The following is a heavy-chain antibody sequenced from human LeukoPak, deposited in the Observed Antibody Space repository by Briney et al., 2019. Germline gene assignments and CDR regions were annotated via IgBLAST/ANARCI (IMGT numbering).Heavy chain of an antibody. Sequence: SETLSLTCAVYGGSLSYYYWSWIRQPPEKGLEWIGEINRSGSTNYNPSLKSRVSISVDTSKNQFSLKLSSVTAADTAVYYCARGGFYCGDDCYVDYWGQGTLVAVSS. CDR2: INRSGST. CDR3: ARGGFYCGDDCYVDY. J-gene: IGHJ4*02. V-gene: IGHV4-34*01. CDR1: GGSLSYYY. D-gene: IGHD2-21*02.